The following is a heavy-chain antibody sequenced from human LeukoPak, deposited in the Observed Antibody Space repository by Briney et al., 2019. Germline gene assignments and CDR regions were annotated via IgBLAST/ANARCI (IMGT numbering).Heavy chain of an antibody. Sequence: GGSLRLSCAASGFTFSSYSMNWVRQTPGKGLEWVSSITSSSSYIYYADSVKGRFTISRDNAKNSLYLQMNSLRAEDTAVYYCARDPELLREYYYYGMDVWGQGTTVTVSS. V-gene: IGHV3-21*01. D-gene: IGHD6-6*01. CDR2: ITSSSSYI. CDR3: ARDPELLREYYYYGMDV. J-gene: IGHJ6*02. CDR1: GFTFSSYS.